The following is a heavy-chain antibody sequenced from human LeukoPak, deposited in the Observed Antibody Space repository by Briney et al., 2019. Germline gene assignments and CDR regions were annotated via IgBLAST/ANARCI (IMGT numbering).Heavy chain of an antibody. CDR2: ISDSGGTT. CDR1: GFTFSSYA. V-gene: IGHV3-23*01. Sequence: GGSLRLSCAASGFTFSSYAMHWVRQAPGKGLEWVAGISDSGGTTQYADSVKGRFTISRDNPKNTLYLQMNSLRAEDTAVYFCAKRGVVIRVILVGFHKEASYFESWGQGALVTVSS. D-gene: IGHD3/OR15-3a*01. J-gene: IGHJ4*02. CDR3: AKRGVVIRVILVGFHKEASYFES.